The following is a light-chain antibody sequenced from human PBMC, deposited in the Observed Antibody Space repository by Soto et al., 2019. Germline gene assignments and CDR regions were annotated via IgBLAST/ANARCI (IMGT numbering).Light chain of an antibody. J-gene: IGLJ3*02. V-gene: IGLV2-23*02. CDR3: CSYAGSSTWV. Sequence: QSALTQPASVSGSPGQSITNSCTGTSSDVGSYNLVSWYQQHPGKAPKLMIYEVSKRPSGVSNRFSGSKSGNTASLTISGLQAEDEADYYCCSYAGSSTWVFGGGTKLTVL. CDR2: EVS. CDR1: SSDVGSYNL.